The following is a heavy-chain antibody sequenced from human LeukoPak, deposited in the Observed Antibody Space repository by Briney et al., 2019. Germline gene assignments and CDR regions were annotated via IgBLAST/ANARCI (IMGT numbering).Heavy chain of an antibody. V-gene: IGHV1-8*01. D-gene: IGHD1-26*01. J-gene: IGHJ4*02. Sequence: GSVKVSCKDSGYTFTSYDMKWVRQATGQGLEWMGWMNPNSGNTGYAQKFKGRVTMTRNTSISTAYMELSSLRSEDTAVYYCAICGFYCGQGTLFTVSS. CDR2: MNPNSGNT. CDR3: AICGFY. CDR1: GYTFTSYD.